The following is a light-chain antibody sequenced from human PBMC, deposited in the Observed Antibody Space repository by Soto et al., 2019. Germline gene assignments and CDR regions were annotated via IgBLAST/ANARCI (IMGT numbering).Light chain of an antibody. CDR1: QTVDNNY. Sequence: EIVLTQSPGTLSLSPGERATLSCRASQTVDNNYFAWFHQKPGQPPRLLIYGASSRATGIPDRFSGSGSGTAFTLTISRLESEDFAVYHCHHYATSARTFGQGTKVELK. CDR3: HHYATSART. J-gene: IGKJ1*01. V-gene: IGKV3-20*01. CDR2: GAS.